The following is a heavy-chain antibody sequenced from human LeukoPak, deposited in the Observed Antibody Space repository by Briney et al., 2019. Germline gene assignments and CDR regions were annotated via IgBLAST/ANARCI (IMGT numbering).Heavy chain of an antibody. Sequence: GGSLRLSCAVSGFTFSSYVMSWVRQAPGKGLEWVSAISTRGDSTYYADSVKGRFTISRDNSKNTLYLQMNSLRAEDTAVYYCAKDSIAVAGMSFFGYWGQGTLVTVSS. CDR1: GFTFSSYV. V-gene: IGHV3-23*01. CDR2: ISTRGDST. J-gene: IGHJ4*02. CDR3: AKDSIAVAGMSFFGY. D-gene: IGHD6-19*01.